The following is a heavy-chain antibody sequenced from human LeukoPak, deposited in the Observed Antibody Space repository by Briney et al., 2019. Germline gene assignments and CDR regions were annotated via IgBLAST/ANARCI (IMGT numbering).Heavy chain of an antibody. CDR1: GFTFSNYW. CDR3: VRDWDHFDFDS. J-gene: IGHJ5*01. Sequence: GGSLRLSCAASGFTFSNYWMHWVRQAPGKGLVWVSRIKGDGSHTIYADPVKGRFTISRDNAKNTLYLQMKSLRAEDTAVYYCVRDWDHFDFDSWGQGTLVTVSS. D-gene: IGHD3-9*01. V-gene: IGHV3-74*01. CDR2: IKGDGSHT.